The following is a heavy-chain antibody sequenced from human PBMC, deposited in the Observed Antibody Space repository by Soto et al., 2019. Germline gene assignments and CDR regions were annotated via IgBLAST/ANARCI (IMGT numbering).Heavy chain of an antibody. CDR2: VYTSDYT. J-gene: IGHJ6*02. D-gene: IGHD3-10*01. CDR3: ASSDGHPGDFFYYNGMDV. Sequence: SETLSLTCSVSGASIRSYYWHWIRQPPGKGLEWIGYVYTSDYTRYSSSLKSRVTISVDTSKSQFYLRLNSVTAADTAVYYCASSDGHPGDFFYYNGMDVWGQGTTVTVS. CDR1: GASIRSYY. V-gene: IGHV4-4*08.